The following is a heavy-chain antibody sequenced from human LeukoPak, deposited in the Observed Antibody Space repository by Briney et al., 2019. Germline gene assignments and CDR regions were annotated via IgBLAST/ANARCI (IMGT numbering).Heavy chain of an antibody. V-gene: IGHV1-69-2*01. CDR3: AIEGKKEKYYDFWGGVGY. CDR2: VDPEDGET. CDR1: GYTFTDYY. Sequence: ASVKVSCKASGYTFTDYYMHWVQQAPGKGLEWMGRVDPEDGETIYAEKFQGRVTITADTSTDTAYMELSSLRSEDTAVYYCAIEGKKEKYYDFWGGVGYWGQGTLVTVSS. J-gene: IGHJ4*02. D-gene: IGHD3-3*01.